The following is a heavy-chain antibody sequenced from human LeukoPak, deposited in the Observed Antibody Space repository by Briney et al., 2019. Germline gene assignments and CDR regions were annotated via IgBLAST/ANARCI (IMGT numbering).Heavy chain of an antibody. D-gene: IGHD2-2*01. J-gene: IGHJ4*02. CDR3: ARDASPTDY. Sequence: GRPLRLSCAASGVTFSSFAMHWVRQAPGKGLEWVAVITHDGSNKYYADSVKGRFTISRDNSKNTLYLQMDSLRADDTAVYYCARDASPTDYWGQGTLVTVSS. CDR2: ITHDGSNK. V-gene: IGHV3-30*03. CDR1: GVTFSSFA.